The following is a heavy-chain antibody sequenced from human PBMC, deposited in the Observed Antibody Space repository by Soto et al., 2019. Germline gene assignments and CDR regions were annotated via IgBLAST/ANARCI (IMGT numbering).Heavy chain of an antibody. D-gene: IGHD3-16*01. Sequence: QVQLQQWGGGLLKPSETLSLTCGLHRGSFSYFHWSWIRQPPGKGLEWIGEIHTSGSTNYNPSLRSRVTMSIDTSAMQFPLTLNSATAADTAVYYCARGGGNPASTNDFWGQGALVTVSS. V-gene: IGHV4-34*01. CDR1: RGSFSYFH. CDR3: ARGGGNPASTNDF. CDR2: IHTSGST. J-gene: IGHJ4*02.